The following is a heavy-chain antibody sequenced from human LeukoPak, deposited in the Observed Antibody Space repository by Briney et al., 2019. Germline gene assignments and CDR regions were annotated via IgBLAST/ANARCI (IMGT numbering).Heavy chain of an antibody. D-gene: IGHD3-22*01. V-gene: IGHV3-23*01. CDR2: ISGSGDST. CDR3: AKDKALYYYDSSGTPAAFDI. CDR1: GFTFTAYA. J-gene: IGHJ3*02. Sequence: PGGSLRLSCAASGFTFTAYAMIWVRQAPGKGLEWVSTISGSGDSTYYADSVKGRFAISRDNSKNTLYLQMNSLRAEDTAVYYCAKDKALYYYDSSGTPAAFDIWGQGTMVTVSS.